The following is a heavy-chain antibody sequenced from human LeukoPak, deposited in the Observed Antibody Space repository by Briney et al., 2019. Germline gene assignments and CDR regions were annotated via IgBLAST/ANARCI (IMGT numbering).Heavy chain of an antibody. D-gene: IGHD6-19*01. Sequence: PSETLSLTCTVSGGSVSSGSYYWSWIRQPPGKGLEWIGYIYYSGSTNYNPSLKSRVTISVDTSKNQFSLKLSSVTAADTAVYYRARDSRYSSGWFFDYWGQGTLVTVSS. J-gene: IGHJ4*02. CDR3: ARDSRYSSGWFFDY. V-gene: IGHV4-61*01. CDR2: IYYSGST. CDR1: GGSVSSGSYY.